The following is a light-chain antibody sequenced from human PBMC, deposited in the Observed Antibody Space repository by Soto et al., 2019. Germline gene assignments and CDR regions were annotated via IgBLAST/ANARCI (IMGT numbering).Light chain of an antibody. Sequence: EIVFTQSPGTLSLSPGVRATLSCRASQSVSSSYLAWYQQKPGQAPRLLIYAAASRAAGIPDRFSGSGSGTDFTLTISRLEPEDFAVYYCQQYGSSCTFGQGTKVDI. V-gene: IGKV3-20*01. CDR2: AAA. CDR3: QQYGSSCT. J-gene: IGKJ1*01. CDR1: QSVSSSY.